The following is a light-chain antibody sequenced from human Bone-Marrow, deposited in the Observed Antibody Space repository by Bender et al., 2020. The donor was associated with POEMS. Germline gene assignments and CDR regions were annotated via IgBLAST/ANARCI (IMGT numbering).Light chain of an antibody. V-gene: IGLV3-1*01. CDR2: QDT. Sequence: SYEVTQPPSVSVSPGQTASITCSGDDLGDKYVAWYQQEPGQSPVLVIYQDTKRPSGIPERFSGSNSGNTATLTISGTQAMDEADYYCQAWDTYSVIFGGGTKLTVL. CDR3: QAWDTYSVI. CDR1: DLGDKY. J-gene: IGLJ2*01.